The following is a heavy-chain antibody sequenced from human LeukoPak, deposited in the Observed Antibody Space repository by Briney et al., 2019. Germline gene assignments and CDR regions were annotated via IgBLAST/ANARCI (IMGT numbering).Heavy chain of an antibody. D-gene: IGHD2-2*02. CDR1: GGTFISYA. J-gene: IGHJ5*02. CDR3: ARDGVINPHQVLYQWPDGFDP. Sequence: GASVTVSCKASGGTFISYANSWVRQAPGQGLEWMGGIIPIFGTANYAQKFQGRVTITTDESTSTAYMELSSLRSEDTAVYYCARDGVINPHQVLYQWPDGFDPWGQGTLVTVSS. V-gene: IGHV1-69*05. CDR2: IIPIFGTA.